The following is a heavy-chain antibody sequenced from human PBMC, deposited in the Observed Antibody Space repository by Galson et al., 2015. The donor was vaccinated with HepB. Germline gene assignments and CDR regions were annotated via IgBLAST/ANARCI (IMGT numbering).Heavy chain of an antibody. CDR3: ARGGYGGNERWGYGMDV. CDR1: GGTFSSYA. CDR2: IIPIFGTA. J-gene: IGHJ6*02. Sequence: SVKVSCKASGGTFSSYAISWVRQAPGQGLEWMGGIIPIFGTANYAQKFQGRVTITADESTSTAYMELSSLRSEDTAVYYCARGGYGGNERWGYGMDVWGQGTTVTVSS. V-gene: IGHV1-69*13. D-gene: IGHD4-23*01.